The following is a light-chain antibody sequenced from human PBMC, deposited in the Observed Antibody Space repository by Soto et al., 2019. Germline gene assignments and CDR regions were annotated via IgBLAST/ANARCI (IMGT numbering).Light chain of an antibody. CDR1: QSISNW. Sequence: DIQMTQSPSSLSASVGDRVTFTCRASQSISNWLAWYQQKPGKAPKLLIYKASTLESGVPSRFIGSESGTEFTLTISSLQADDFAIYYCQQYNGYRLAFGGGTKVEIK. CDR3: QQYNGYRLA. J-gene: IGKJ4*01. CDR2: KAS. V-gene: IGKV1-5*03.